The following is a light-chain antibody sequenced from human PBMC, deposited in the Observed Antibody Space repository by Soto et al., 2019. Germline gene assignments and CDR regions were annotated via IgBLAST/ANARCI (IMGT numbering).Light chain of an antibody. V-gene: IGKV3-15*01. CDR3: QQYDKWPPYT. CDR2: DAS. CDR1: QSVSSN. Sequence: EIVMTQSPATLSVSPGESATLSCRASQSVSSNLAWHQQKPGQAPRILMYDASTRATGISARFSGSGSGTEFTLTISGLQSEDFAVYYCQQYDKWPPYTFGQGTKVDI. J-gene: IGKJ2*01.